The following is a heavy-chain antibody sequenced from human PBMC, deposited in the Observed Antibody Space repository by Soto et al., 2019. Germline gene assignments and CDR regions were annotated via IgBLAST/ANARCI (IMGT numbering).Heavy chain of an antibody. D-gene: IGHD2-15*01. CDR1: GYSFTSYW. CDR2: IYPGDSDA. Sequence: EVQLVQSGSEVKKPGESLRISCKGSGYSFTSYWIGWVRQMPGKGLECMGIIYPGDSDARYSPSFQGQVTISADKSINTAYLQWSSLKASDTAMYYCARHSSHCSGGSCYAFDYWGQGTLVTVSS. CDR3: ARHSSHCSGGSCYAFDY. V-gene: IGHV5-51*01. J-gene: IGHJ4*02.